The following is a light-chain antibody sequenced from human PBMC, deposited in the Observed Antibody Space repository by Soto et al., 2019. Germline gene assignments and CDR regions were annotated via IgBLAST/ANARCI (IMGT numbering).Light chain of an antibody. V-gene: IGLV1-44*01. J-gene: IGLJ2*01. CDR3: TAWDDSLSGVV. CDR1: SSNIGSNT. CDR2: GNY. Sequence: QSVLTQPPSASGTPGQRVTISCSGSSSNIGSNTVNWYQHLPGTAPQLLIYGNYERPSGVPDRFSGSKSGTSASLAISGLQSEDEADYYCTAWDDSLSGVVFGGGTKLTVL.